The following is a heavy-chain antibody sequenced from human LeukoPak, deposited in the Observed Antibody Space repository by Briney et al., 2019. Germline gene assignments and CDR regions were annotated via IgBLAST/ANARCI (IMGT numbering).Heavy chain of an antibody. V-gene: IGHV1-2*02. Sequence: ASVKVSCKASGYTFTDYYIHWVRQAPGQGLGWMAWINPNSGGTYYAQNFHDRITLTRDTSISTAYMELSRLRSDDTAIYYCARANALYCSSTSCLFDYWGQGTLVTVSS. J-gene: IGHJ4*02. CDR2: INPNSGGT. D-gene: IGHD2-2*01. CDR1: GYTFTDYY. CDR3: ARANALYCSSTSCLFDY.